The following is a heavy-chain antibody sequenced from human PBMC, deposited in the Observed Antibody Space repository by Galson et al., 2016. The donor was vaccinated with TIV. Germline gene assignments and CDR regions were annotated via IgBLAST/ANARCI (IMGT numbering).Heavy chain of an antibody. V-gene: IGHV1-69*13. J-gene: IGHJ4*02. CDR2: ITGMFGTV. D-gene: IGHD3-22*01. Sequence: SVKVSCKASGGTFSSHAISWVRQAPGQGLEWMGGITGMFGTVNYANKLQGRVTITADELTSTAYMEMSSLRAEDTAMYYCARGMYYYESCLDHWGQGTLVTVAS. CDR3: ARGMYYYESCLDH. CDR1: GGTFSSHA.